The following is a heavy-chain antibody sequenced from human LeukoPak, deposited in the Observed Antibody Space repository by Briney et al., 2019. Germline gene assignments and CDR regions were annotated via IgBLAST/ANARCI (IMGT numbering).Heavy chain of an antibody. CDR1: GFTFGDYA. Sequence: GGSLRLSCTTSGFTFGDYAMTWFRQAPGKGLEWVGFIRSKAYGGTTEYAASVKGRFTISRDDSKSIAYLQMNSLKTEDTAVYYCTRDGAKQLWLIDSWGQGTLVTVSS. D-gene: IGHD5-18*01. J-gene: IGHJ4*02. V-gene: IGHV3-49*03. CDR3: TRDGAKQLWLIDS. CDR2: IRSKAYGGTT.